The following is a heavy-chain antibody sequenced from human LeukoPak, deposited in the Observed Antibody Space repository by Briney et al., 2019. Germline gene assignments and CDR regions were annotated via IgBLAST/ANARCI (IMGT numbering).Heavy chain of an antibody. Sequence: PGGSLRLSCAVSGFTFSSYGMNWLRQAPGKGLQWVSFISSGSRSIYYADSVKGRFTISRDNAKNSLYLQMNSLRTEDTAVYYCARDNYDYGDYYFDYWGQGTLVSVSS. CDR1: GFTFSSYG. V-gene: IGHV3-21*01. D-gene: IGHD4-17*01. CDR2: ISSGSRSI. J-gene: IGHJ4*02. CDR3: ARDNYDYGDYYFDY.